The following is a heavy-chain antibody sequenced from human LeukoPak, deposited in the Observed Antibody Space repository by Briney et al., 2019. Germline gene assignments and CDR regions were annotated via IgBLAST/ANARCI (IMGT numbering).Heavy chain of an antibody. Sequence: SVKVSCTASGGTFSNYAISWVRQAPGQGLEWMGGIIPVFGTANYAQKFQGRVTITTDESTSTAYMELSSLRSEDTAVYYCARDWLLQVHYYYYGMDVWGQGTTVTVAS. CDR3: ARDWLLQVHYYYYGMDV. CDR2: IIPVFGTA. V-gene: IGHV1-69*05. CDR1: GGTFSNYA. D-gene: IGHD3-10*01. J-gene: IGHJ6*02.